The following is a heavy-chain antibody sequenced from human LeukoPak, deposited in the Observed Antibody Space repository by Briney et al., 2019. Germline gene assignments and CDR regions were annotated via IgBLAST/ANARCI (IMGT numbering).Heavy chain of an antibody. V-gene: IGHV3-23*01. D-gene: IGHD2-15*01. CDR1: GFTFSSYA. Sequence: GGSLRLSCAASGFTFSSYAMSWVRQAPGKGLEWVSAISGSGGSTYYADSVKGRFTIPRDNSKNTLYLQMNSLRAEDTAVYYCAKKDEEIVVVAAFDYWGQGTLVTVSS. CDR2: ISGSGGST. J-gene: IGHJ4*02. CDR3: AKKDEEIVVVAAFDY.